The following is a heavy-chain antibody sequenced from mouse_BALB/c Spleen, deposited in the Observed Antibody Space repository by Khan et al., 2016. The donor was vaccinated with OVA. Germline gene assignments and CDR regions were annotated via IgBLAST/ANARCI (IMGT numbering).Heavy chain of an antibody. CDR3: AHPSCDPRFFDV. V-gene: IGHV14-3*02. D-gene: IGHD2-13*01. Sequence: EVKLLESGAELVKPGASVRLSCTASGFNIKDTYIHWVKQRPEQGLEWIGRIAPANGNTKYDPKFQDKATITSDTSSNTSYLQLSSLTSEDTAVYYCAHPSCDPRFFDVWGAGTTVTVSA. J-gene: IGHJ1*01. CDR2: IAPANGNT. CDR1: GFNIKDTY.